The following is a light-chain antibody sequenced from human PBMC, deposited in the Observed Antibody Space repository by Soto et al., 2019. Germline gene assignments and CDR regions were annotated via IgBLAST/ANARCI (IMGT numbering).Light chain of an antibody. CDR3: QQSYSTLT. V-gene: IGKV2-29*01. J-gene: IGKJ5*01. CDR2: AAS. Sequence: DVVLTLTPLSLSVTPGQPASISCKSSQSLLHNGGETYLFWYLQKPGQSPQLLIYAASSLQSGVPSRLSGSGSGTDFTLTISSLQPEDFATYYCQQSYSTLTFGQGTRLEIK. CDR1: QSLLHNGGETY.